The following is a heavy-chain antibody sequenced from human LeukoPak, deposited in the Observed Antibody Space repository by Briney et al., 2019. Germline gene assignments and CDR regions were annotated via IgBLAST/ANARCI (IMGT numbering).Heavy chain of an antibody. CDR3: ARDINWYFDP. CDR2: INSDGSST. J-gene: IGHJ2*01. Sequence: GGSLRLSCEASGFTFSSYWMYWVRQTPGKGLVWVSRINSDGSSTMYADSVKGRFTISRDNAKNTLYLQLNSLRAEDTALYYCARDINWYFDPWGRGTLVTVSS. CDR1: GFTFSSYW. V-gene: IGHV3-74*03.